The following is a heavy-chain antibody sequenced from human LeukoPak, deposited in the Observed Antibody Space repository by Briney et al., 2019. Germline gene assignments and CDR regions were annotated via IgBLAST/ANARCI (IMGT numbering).Heavy chain of an antibody. V-gene: IGHV4-31*03. CDR1: GGSISSGGYY. J-gene: IGHJ6*02. CDR2: IYYSGST. CDR3: ARDHDYGDYSYGMDV. Sequence: PSETLSLTCTVSGGSISSGGYYWSWIRQHPRKGLEWIGYIYYSGSTYYNPSLKSRVTISVDTSKNQFSLKLSSVTAADTAVYYCARDHDYGDYSYGMDVWGQGTTVTVSS. D-gene: IGHD4-17*01.